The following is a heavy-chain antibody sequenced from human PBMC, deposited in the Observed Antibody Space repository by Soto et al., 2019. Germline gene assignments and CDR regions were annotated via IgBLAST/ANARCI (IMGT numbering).Heavy chain of an antibody. CDR1: GGSLSSYY. D-gene: IGHD6-25*01. CDR2: VYFSGNA. V-gene: IGHV4-59*01. J-gene: IGHJ5*02. Sequence: SETLSLTCTVSGGSLSSYYWTWIRQSPGKGLEWIGYVYFSGNANYNPSLKSRVTISIDTSKNQFSLRLASVTAADTAFYYCGSVRPSGYVLSWGQGTLVTVSS. CDR3: GSVRPSGYVLS.